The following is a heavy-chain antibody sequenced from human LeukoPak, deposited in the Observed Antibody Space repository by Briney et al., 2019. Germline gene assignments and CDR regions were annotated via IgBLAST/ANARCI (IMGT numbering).Heavy chain of an antibody. V-gene: IGHV1-18*01. D-gene: IGHD2-2*01. Sequence: GAAVKVSCKASGYNFISYGVSWVRQAPGQGLEWMGWVSGYNGNTNYAQKMEYRGIMTTDPATSTAYMELRDLRSGDTAVYYCARSGFCTSSSCYRESDGLDFWGQGTMVTVSS. J-gene: IGHJ3*01. CDR3: ARSGFCTSSSCYRESDGLDF. CDR2: VSGYNGNT. CDR1: GYNFISYG.